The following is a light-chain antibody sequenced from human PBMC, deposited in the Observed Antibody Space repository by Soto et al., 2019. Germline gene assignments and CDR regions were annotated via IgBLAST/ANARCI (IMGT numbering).Light chain of an antibody. CDR2: EGT. V-gene: IGLV2-23*01. Sequence: QSVLTQPASVSASPGQSITIPCTGTSSDVGSYNLVSWFQQHPGKVPKLLIYEGTTRPSGLSDRFSGSKSGTTASLTISGLQAEDEAHYYCSTYAGENLYVFGTGTKATVL. CDR3: STYAGENLYV. J-gene: IGLJ1*01. CDR1: SSDVGSYNL.